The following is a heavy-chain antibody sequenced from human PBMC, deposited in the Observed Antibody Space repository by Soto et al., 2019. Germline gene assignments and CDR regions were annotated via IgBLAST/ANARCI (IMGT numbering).Heavy chain of an antibody. V-gene: IGHV1-69*12. J-gene: IGHJ6*04. CDR1: GGTFGNSA. CDR3: ARDQGTIPFGSNFYYAMDV. D-gene: IGHD3-9*01. Sequence: QVQLVQSGAEVKKPGSSVTVSCKASGGTFGNSAISWVRQAPGQGLEWMGGVVPIFPTPDYAEKFQGRVTISAEVATSTASMALTTTRPADTDVSYCARDQGTIPFGSNFYYAMDVWGYRTTVTASS. CDR2: VVPIFPTP.